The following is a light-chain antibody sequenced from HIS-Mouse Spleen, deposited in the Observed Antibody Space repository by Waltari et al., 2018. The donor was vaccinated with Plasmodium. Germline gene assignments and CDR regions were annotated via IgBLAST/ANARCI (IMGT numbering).Light chain of an antibody. CDR2: EDS. J-gene: IGLJ3*02. CDR3: YSTDSSGNHRV. V-gene: IGLV3-10*01. CDR1: ALPKQS. Sequence: SSELTQPPSVSVSPGQTARITCSGDALPKQSAYWYQQKSGQAPVLVLYEDSKRPSGIPERFSGSSSGTMATLTISGAQVEDEADYYCYSTDSSGNHRVFGGGTKLTVL.